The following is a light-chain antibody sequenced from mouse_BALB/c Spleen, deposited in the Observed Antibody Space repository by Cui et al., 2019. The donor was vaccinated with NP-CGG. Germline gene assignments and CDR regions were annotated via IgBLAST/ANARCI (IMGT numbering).Light chain of an antibody. CDR1: TGAVTGSNY. CDR2: GTS. Sequence: QAVVTQESALTTSPGETVTLTCRSSTGAVTGSNYANWVQEKPDHLFTALIGGTSNRTPGVPARFSGSLIGDKAALTITGAQTEDEAIYFCALWYSNHWVFGGGTKLTVL. CDR3: ALWYSNHWV. J-gene: IGLJ1*01. V-gene: IGLV1*01.